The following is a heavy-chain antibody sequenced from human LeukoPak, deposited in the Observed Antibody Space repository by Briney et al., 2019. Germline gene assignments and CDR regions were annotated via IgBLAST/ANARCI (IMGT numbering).Heavy chain of an antibody. D-gene: IGHD2-8*01. J-gene: IGHJ3*01. CDR3: APYYIIPNAFDV. Sequence: GGSLRLSCAASGFTFSSYAMSWVRQAPGKGLEWVSAISGGGGSTYYADSVKGRFTISRDNSKNTLYLQMNSLRAGDTAVYYSAPYYIIPNAFDVWSQGTMVTVSS. V-gene: IGHV3-23*01. CDR1: GFTFSSYA. CDR2: ISGGGGST.